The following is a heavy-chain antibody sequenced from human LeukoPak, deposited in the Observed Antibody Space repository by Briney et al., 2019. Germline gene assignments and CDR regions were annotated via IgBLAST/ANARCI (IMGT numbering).Heavy chain of an antibody. J-gene: IGHJ4*02. D-gene: IGHD3-22*01. CDR2: IHHSGST. Sequence: PSETLSLTCAVYGGSFTGYYWNWIRQSPGKGLEWIGEIHHSGSTNYNPSLKSRVTLSVDTSNNQFSLKLTSVTAADTAVYYCARGPYFFDYSDCYYYWGQRTPVTVSS. CDR3: ARGPYFFDYSDCYYY. CDR1: GGSFTGYY. V-gene: IGHV4-34*01.